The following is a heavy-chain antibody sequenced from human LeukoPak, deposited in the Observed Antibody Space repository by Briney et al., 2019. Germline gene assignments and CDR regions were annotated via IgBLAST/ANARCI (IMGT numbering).Heavy chain of an antibody. CDR1: GFTFGKYW. CDR3: ARTGGTLLYDY. J-gene: IGHJ4*02. CDR2: IKLDGSEK. V-gene: IGHV3-7*01. D-gene: IGHD1-26*01. Sequence: GGSLRLSCVASGFTFGKYWMSWVRQAPGKGLEWVANIKLDGSEKNYVDSVKGRFTISRDNAKNSLYLQMNSLRAEDTAVYYCARTGGTLLYDYWGQGTLVTVSS.